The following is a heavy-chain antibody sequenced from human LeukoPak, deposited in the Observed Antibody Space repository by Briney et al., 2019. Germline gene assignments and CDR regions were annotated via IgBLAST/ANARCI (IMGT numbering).Heavy chain of an antibody. CDR3: ARARGETTVTTSARRAFDI. CDR1: GYTFTGYY. J-gene: IGHJ3*02. V-gene: IGHV1-46*01. D-gene: IGHD4-17*01. Sequence: ASVKVSCKASGYTFTGYYMHWVRQAPGQGLEWMGIINPSGGSTSYAQKFQGRVTVTRDTSTSTVYMELSSLRSEDTAVYYCARARGETTVTTSARRAFDIWGQGTMVTVSS. CDR2: INPSGGST.